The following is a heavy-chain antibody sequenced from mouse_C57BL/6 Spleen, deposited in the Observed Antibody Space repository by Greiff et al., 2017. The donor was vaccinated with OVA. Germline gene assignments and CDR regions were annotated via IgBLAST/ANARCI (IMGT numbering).Heavy chain of an antibody. V-gene: IGHV1-80*01. CDR1: GYAFSSYW. D-gene: IGHD5-5*01. CDR2: IYPGDGDT. CDR3: ERWGTTYRRDAMDY. J-gene: IGHJ4*01. Sequence: QVQLKQSGAELVKPGASVKISCKASGYAFSSYWMNWVKQRPGKGLEWIGQIYPGDGDTNYNGKFKGKATLTADKSSSTAYMQLSSLTSADSAVYVCERWGTTYRRDAMDYWGQGTSVTGSS.